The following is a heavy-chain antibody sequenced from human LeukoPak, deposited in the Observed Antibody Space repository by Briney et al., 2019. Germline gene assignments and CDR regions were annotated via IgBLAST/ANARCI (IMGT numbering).Heavy chain of an antibody. CDR3: AKDKDPWKSTSISDFDY. V-gene: IGHV3-30*02. CDR1: GFTFSVYE. Sequence: GGSLRLSCAASGFTFSVYEMNWVRQAPGKGLEWVAFIRYDGSNKYYADSVKGRFTISRDNSKNTLYLQMNSLRAEDTAVYFCAKDKDPWKSTSISDFDYWGQGTLVTVSS. CDR2: IRYDGSNK. D-gene: IGHD1-1*01. J-gene: IGHJ4*02.